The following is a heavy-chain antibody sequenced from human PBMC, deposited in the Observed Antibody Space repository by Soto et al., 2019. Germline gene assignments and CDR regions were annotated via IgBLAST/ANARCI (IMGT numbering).Heavy chain of an antibody. D-gene: IGHD3-16*01. CDR1: GFTFSGHS. J-gene: IGHJ6*04. Sequence: EEQLVDSGGGLVQPGGSLRLSCLASGFTFSGHSMVWVRQAPGKGLEWLSYITASSRTVTYTESVKGRFSISRDNAKNSLFLRVDSLRAEDTSVYYCARSRLWGHLDFWGKGTTVTVSS. CDR3: ARSRLWGHLDF. V-gene: IGHV3-48*01. CDR2: ITASSRTV.